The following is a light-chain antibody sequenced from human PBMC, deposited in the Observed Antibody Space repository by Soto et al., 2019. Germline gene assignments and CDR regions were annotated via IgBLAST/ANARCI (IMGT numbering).Light chain of an antibody. J-gene: IGKJ4*01. V-gene: IGKV1-9*01. CDR3: QQFNSYPLT. CDR2: AAS. Sequence: DIPLTQSPSFLSASVGDRVTITCRASQGYRSYLAWYQQKPGKAPKLLIYAASTLHSGVSSRFSGSGSGTEFTLTISSLQPEDFATYYCQQFNSYPLTFGGGTKVEIK. CDR1: QGYRSY.